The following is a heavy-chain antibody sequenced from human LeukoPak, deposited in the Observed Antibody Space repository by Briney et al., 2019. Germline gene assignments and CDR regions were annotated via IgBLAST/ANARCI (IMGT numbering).Heavy chain of an antibody. J-gene: IGHJ4*02. Sequence: GRSLRLSCAASGFTFSSYAMHWVRQAPGKGLEWVAVISYDGSNKYYADSVKGRFTVSRDNSKNTLYLQMNSLRAEGTAVYYCARDHSGSYYFDYWGQGTLATVSS. CDR1: GFTFSSYA. D-gene: IGHD1-26*01. CDR3: ARDHSGSYYFDY. V-gene: IGHV3-30*04. CDR2: ISYDGSNK.